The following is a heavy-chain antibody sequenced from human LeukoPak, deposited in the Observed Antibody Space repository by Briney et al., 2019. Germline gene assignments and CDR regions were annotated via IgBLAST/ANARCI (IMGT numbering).Heavy chain of an antibody. V-gene: IGHV1-2*02. CDR2: INPNSGGT. CDR1: GYTFTGYY. Sequence: GASVKVSCKASGYTFTGYYMHWVRQAPGQGLEWMGWINPNSGGTNYAQKFKGRVTMTRDTSISTAYMELSRLRSDDTAVYCCARGTVVVAAKYSPYYYYYMDVWGKGTTVTVSS. D-gene: IGHD2-15*01. CDR3: ARGTVVVAAKYSPYYYYYMDV. J-gene: IGHJ6*03.